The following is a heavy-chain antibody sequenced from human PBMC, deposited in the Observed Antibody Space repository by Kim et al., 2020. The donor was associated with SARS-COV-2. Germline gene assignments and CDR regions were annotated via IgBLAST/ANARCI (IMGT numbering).Heavy chain of an antibody. CDR2: ISGSGGST. CDR3: AKDYGSGSYTTHFDY. CDR1: GFTFSSYA. V-gene: IGHV3-23*01. J-gene: IGHJ4*02. Sequence: GGSLRLSCAASGFTFSSYAMSWVRQAPGKGLEWVSAISGSGGSTYYADSVKGRFTISRDNTKNTLYLQMNSLRAEDTAVYYCAKDYGSGSYTTHFDYWGQGTLVTVSS. D-gene: IGHD3-10*01.